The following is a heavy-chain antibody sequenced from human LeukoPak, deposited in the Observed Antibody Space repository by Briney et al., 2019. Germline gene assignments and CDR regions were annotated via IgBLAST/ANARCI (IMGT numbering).Heavy chain of an antibody. CDR2: IYSGGSA. CDR3: ARGGNPSYFDY. D-gene: IGHD1-14*01. Sequence: GGSLRLSCAASGFTVSSNYTSWVRQAPGKGLEWVSVIYSGGSAYYADSVKGRFTVSKDNSKNTLYLQMNSLRAEDTAVYYCARGGNPSYFDYWGQGTLVTVSS. V-gene: IGHV3-53*01. CDR1: GFTVSSNY. J-gene: IGHJ4*02.